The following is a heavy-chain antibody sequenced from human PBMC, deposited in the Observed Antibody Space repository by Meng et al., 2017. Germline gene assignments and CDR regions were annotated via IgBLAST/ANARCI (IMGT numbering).Heavy chain of an antibody. V-gene: IGHV4-34*01. CDR3: ARGRGSWGY. CDR2: INHSGST. CDR1: GVSFIGYY. J-gene: IGHJ4*02. Sequence: LTQCGAGLLKPAETLSLTCSVYGVSFIGYYWSWIRQPQGKGLEWIGEINHSGSTNSNPSLKSRVTITVDTSKNQFSLKLSSVTAADTAVYYCARGRGSWGYWGQGTLVTVSS. D-gene: IGHD3-16*01.